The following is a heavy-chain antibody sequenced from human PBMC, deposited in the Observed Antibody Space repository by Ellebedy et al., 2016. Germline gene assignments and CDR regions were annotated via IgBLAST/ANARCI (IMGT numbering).Heavy chain of an antibody. CDR1: GASISSYS. V-gene: IGHV4-59*12. J-gene: IGHJ6*03. CDR3: ARIPGTTVYYYMDV. D-gene: IGHD1-7*01. Sequence: SETLSLXXTVSGASISSYSWSWIRQPPGKGLEWIGYIYYSGSTYYNPSLKSRVTISVDTSKNQFSLKLSSVTAADTAVYYCARIPGTTVYYYMDVWGKGTTVTVSS. CDR2: IYYSGST.